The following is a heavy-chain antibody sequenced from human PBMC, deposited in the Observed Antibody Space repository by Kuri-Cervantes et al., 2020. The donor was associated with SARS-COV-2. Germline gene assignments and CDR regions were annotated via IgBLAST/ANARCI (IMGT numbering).Heavy chain of an antibody. Sequence: SETLSLTCTVSGGSISTYYWSWIRQPPGKGLEWIGYLYYSGNTNYNPSLKSRVTISLDTSKNQFSPKLSSVTAADTAVYYCATGSYYVAYDYWGQGTLVTVSS. J-gene: IGHJ4*02. D-gene: IGHD1-26*01. CDR3: ATGSYYVAYDY. V-gene: IGHV4-59*01. CDR2: LYYSGNT. CDR1: GGSISTYY.